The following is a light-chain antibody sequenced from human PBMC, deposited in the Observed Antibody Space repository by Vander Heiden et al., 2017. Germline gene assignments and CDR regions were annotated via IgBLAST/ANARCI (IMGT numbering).Light chain of an antibody. CDR1: QSVSRY. J-gene: IGKJ4*01. CDR2: EAS. V-gene: IGKV3-11*01. Sequence: EIVLTQSPATLSLSPGERATLSCRASQSVSRYLAWYQQKPGQAPRRLIYEASNRATGIPARFSGSGSGTDFTLTISRLEPEEFAVYYCQQRSNWPPLTFGGGTKVEIK. CDR3: QQRSNWPPLT.